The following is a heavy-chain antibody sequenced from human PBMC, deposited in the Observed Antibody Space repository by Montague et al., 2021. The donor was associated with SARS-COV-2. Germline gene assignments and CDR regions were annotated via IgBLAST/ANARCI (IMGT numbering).Heavy chain of an antibody. J-gene: IGHJ4*02. CDR2: IDWDDDK. CDR1: GFSLSTSAMC. D-gene: IGHD2-15*01. CDR3: ARTDCSDGICRFDY. V-gene: IGHV2-70*01. Sequence: TLSLTCTFSGFSLSTSAMCVSWIRQPPGKALEWLALIDWDDDKYYSTSLKTRLTISKDTSKNQVVLTMTSMDPVETATYYCARTDCSDGICRFDYWGQGTMVTVSS.